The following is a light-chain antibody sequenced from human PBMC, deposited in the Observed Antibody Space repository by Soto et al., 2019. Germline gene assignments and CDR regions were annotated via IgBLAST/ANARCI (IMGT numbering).Light chain of an antibody. V-gene: IGKV3-11*01. Sequence: EIVLTQSPATLSLSPGERATLSCRASESIRTYLAWYQQKPGQAPRLLIYDASTKATGIPARFSGSGSGTDFTLTIGSLEPEDFAIYYFQQRSNWPITFGQGTRLEIK. CDR1: ESIRTY. CDR3: QQRSNWPIT. J-gene: IGKJ5*01. CDR2: DAS.